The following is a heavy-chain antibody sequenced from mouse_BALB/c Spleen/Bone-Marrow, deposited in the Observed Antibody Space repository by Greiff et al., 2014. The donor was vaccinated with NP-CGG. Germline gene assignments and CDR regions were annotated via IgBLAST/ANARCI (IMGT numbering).Heavy chain of an antibody. V-gene: IGHV1-9*01. CDR3: ARASVVPYYFDF. CDR1: GYTFSNYW. CDR2: ILPGSGTA. Sequence: VKLMESGAELMKPGASVKISCKATGYTFSNYWIDWVKRRPGHGLEWIGEILPGSGTANYNEKFKGKATFTADTSSNTAYMQLSSLTSEDSALYYCARASVVPYYFDFWGQGTTLTVSS. D-gene: IGHD1-1*01. J-gene: IGHJ2*01.